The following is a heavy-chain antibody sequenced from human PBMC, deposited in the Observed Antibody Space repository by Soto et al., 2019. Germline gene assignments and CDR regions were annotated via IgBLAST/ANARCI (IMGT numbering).Heavy chain of an antibody. D-gene: IGHD6-19*01. J-gene: IGHJ4*02. CDR1: GFTFSSYA. Sequence: PGGSLRLSCAASGFTFSSYAMSWVRQAPGKGLEWVSAISGSGGSTYYADSVKGRFTISRDNSKNTLYLQMNSLRAEDTAVYYCAKDLVWLGIAVAGTFLSDYWGQGTLVTVSS. CDR2: ISGSGGST. CDR3: AKDLVWLGIAVAGTFLSDY. V-gene: IGHV3-23*01.